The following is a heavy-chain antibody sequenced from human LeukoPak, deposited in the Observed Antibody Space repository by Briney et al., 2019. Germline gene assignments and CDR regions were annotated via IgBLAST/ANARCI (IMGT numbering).Heavy chain of an antibody. D-gene: IGHD4-17*01. CDR3: ARGRDGDYVPLDY. V-gene: IGHV3-48*03. J-gene: IGHJ4*02. CDR1: GFTFSSYE. CDR2: ISSSGSTT. Sequence: GGSLRLSCAASGFTFSSYEMNWVRQAPGKGLEWVSYISSSGSTTYYADSVKGRFTISRDNAKNSLYLQMNSLRAEDTAVYYCARGRDGDYVPLDYWGQGTLVTVSS.